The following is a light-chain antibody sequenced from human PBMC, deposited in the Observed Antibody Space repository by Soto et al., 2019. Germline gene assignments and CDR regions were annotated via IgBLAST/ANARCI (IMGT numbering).Light chain of an antibody. CDR1: SSNIGINA. CDR3: QSYDSTLSARYV. V-gene: IGLV1-44*01. Sequence: QSVLTQPPSASGTPGQRVTISCSGSSSNIGINAVNWYQQLPGTAPKLLMYDNNQRPSGVPDRVSGSKSGTSASLALTGLQAEDEGDYYCQSYDSTLSARYVFGTGTKLTVL. CDR2: DNN. J-gene: IGLJ1*01.